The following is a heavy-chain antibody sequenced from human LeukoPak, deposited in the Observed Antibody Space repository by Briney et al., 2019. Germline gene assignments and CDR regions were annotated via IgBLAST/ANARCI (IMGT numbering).Heavy chain of an antibody. CDR2: IYHSGST. CDR3: ARDLSGYYYSDAFDI. J-gene: IGHJ3*02. V-gene: IGHV4-38-2*02. D-gene: IGHD3-22*01. CDR1: GYSISSGYY. Sequence: PSETLSLTCTVSGYSISSGYYWGWIRQPPGKGLEWIGSIYHSGSTYYNPSLKSRVTISVDKSKNQFSLKLSSVTAADTAVYYCARDLSGYYYSDAFDIWGQGTMVTVSS.